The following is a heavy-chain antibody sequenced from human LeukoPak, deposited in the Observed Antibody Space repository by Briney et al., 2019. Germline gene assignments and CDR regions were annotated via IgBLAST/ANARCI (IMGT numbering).Heavy chain of an antibody. V-gene: IGHV1-18*01. J-gene: IGHJ6*03. CDR1: GYTFTSYG. CDR3: ARRALYYYMDV. CDR2: ISAYNGNT. Sequence: GSVKVSCKASGYTFTSYGISWVRQAPGQGLEWMGWISAYNGNTNYAQKLQGRVTMTTDTSTSTAYMELSSLRSEDTAVYYCARRALYYYMDVWGKGTTVTVSS.